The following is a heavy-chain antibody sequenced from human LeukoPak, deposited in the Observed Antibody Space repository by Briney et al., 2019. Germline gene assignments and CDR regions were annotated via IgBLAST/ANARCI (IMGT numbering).Heavy chain of an antibody. CDR1: GGSFSSYY. CDR2: INHSGST. J-gene: IGHJ4*02. CDR3: ARGILLGVIDY. Sequence: PSETLSLTCAVYGGSFSSYYWSWIRQPPGKGLEWIGEINHSGSTNYNPSLKSRVTISVDTSKNQFSLKLSSVTAADTAVYYCARGILLGVIDYWGQGTLVTVSS. D-gene: IGHD3-16*01. V-gene: IGHV4-34*01.